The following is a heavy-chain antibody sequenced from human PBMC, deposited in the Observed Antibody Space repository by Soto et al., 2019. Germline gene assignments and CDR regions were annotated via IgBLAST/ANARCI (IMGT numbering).Heavy chain of an antibody. J-gene: IGHJ4*02. CDR3: ARWRYLDY. D-gene: IGHD2-15*01. CDR1: GFSFSSYA. Sequence: DVQLLESGGGLVQPGGSLRLSCAASGFSFSSYAMSWVRQAPGKGLELVSTISGSDGKTFYADSVKGRFSISRDTSKNTLYLQMNSLRADDTAVYYCARWRYLDYWGQGTRVTVSS. CDR2: ISGSDGKT. V-gene: IGHV3-23*01.